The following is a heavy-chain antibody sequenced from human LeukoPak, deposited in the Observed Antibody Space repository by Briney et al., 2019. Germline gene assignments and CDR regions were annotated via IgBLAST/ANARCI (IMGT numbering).Heavy chain of an antibody. J-gene: IGHJ4*02. CDR3: AREGLGELTLDC. D-gene: IGHD3-16*01. CDR2: ISTDNGDT. Sequence: ASVKVSCKSSGYTFTTYGITWVRQAPGQGLEWMGWISTDNGDTNYAQKLQGRVTMTTDTPTSTAYMELRSLRSDDTAVYYCAREGLGELTLDCWGQGTLVTVSS. CDR1: GYTFTTYG. V-gene: IGHV1-18*01.